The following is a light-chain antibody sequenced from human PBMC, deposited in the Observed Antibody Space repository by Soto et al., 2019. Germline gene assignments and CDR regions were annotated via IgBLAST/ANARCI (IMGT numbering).Light chain of an antibody. CDR1: QSVISRF. Sequence: EIVLTQSPGTLSLSPGERATLSCRASQSVISRFLAWYQQKPGQAPRLLIYGASSRATGIPDRFSGSGSGTDFTLTISRLEPEDFAVYYCQQYGSSFTFGPGTKVDIK. V-gene: IGKV3-20*01. J-gene: IGKJ3*01. CDR2: GAS. CDR3: QQYGSSFT.